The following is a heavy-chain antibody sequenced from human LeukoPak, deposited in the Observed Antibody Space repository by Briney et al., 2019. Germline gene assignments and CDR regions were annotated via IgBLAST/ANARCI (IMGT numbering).Heavy chain of an antibody. J-gene: IGHJ3*02. CDR3: ASVLVDDAFDI. V-gene: IGHV3-74*01. CDR1: GFTFSSYW. CDR2: INSDGSST. D-gene: IGHD2-2*01. Sequence: GGSLRLSCAASGFTFSSYWMRWVRHAPGKGLVWVSRINSDGSSTIYADSVKGRFTISRDNAKNTLYLQMNSLRAEDTAVYYCASVLVDDAFDIWGQGTIVTVSS.